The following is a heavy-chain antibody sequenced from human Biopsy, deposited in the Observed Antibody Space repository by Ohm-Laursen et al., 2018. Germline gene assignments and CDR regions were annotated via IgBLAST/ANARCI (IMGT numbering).Heavy chain of an antibody. J-gene: IGHJ4*02. CDR1: GFTFRNYA. D-gene: IGHD1-1*01. Sequence: SLRLSCAAPGFTFRNYALHWVRQAPGKGLECVSVIYSGGNTFYADSVKGRFTVSRDTSKNTIYLQMNSLRAEDTARYYCATNLKVSPGLMNFDSWGQGTLVTASS. V-gene: IGHV3-53*01. CDR3: ATNLKVSPGLMNFDS. CDR2: IYSGGNT.